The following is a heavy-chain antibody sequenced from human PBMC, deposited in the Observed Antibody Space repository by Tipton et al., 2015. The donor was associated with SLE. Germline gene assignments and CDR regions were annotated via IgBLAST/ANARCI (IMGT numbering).Heavy chain of an antibody. Sequence: GSLRLSCAASGFTFSNYGMSWVRQAPGKGLVWVSRISNSGSRTSHADSVKGRFSISRDNAQNTLYLHMNSLRTEDTAVYYCARGSLELGNYGMDVWGQGTTVTVS. CDR2: ISNSGSRT. V-gene: IGHV3-74*01. J-gene: IGHJ6*02. D-gene: IGHD1-7*01. CDR1: GFTFSNYG. CDR3: ARGSLELGNYGMDV.